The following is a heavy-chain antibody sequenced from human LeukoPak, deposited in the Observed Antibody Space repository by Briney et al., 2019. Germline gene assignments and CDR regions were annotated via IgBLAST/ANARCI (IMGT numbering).Heavy chain of an antibody. CDR2: IIPIFGTA. J-gene: IGHJ4*02. CDR1: GGTFSSYA. CDR3: ARGKYCSGGSSYGPKWNYFDY. V-gene: IGHV1-69*05. Sequence: SVKVSCKASGGTFSSYAISWVRQAPGQGLEWMGGIIPIFGTANYAQKFQGRVTITTDEATSTAYMELSSLRSEDTAVYYCARGKYCSGGSSYGPKWNYFDYWGQGTLVTVSS. D-gene: IGHD2-15*01.